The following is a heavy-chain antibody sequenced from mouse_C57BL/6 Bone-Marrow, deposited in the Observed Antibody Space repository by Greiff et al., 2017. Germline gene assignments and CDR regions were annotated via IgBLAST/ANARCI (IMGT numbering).Heavy chain of an antibody. CDR2: INPGSGGT. V-gene: IGHV1-54*01. D-gene: IGHD2-2*01. Sequence: VQLKESGAELVRPGTSVKVSCKASGYAFTNYLIEWVKQRPGQGLEWIGVINPGSGGTNYNEKFKGKETLTADKSSSTAYMQLSSLTSEDSAVYFCARMVKGYWGQGTTLTVSS. J-gene: IGHJ2*01. CDR3: ARMVKGY. CDR1: GYAFTNYL.